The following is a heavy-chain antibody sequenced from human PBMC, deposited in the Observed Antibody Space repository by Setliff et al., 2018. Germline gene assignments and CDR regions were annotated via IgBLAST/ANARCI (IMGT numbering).Heavy chain of an antibody. J-gene: IGHJ6*03. CDR1: GFTFSSHG. D-gene: IGHD7-27*01. Sequence: SLRLSCAGSGFTFSSHGMNWFRQAPGKGLEWVSYINSWGTAVYYADSVKGLFTISRDNAKNSLYLHMSSLRADDTAVYYCASIDWGENFFNTDVWGKGTTVTVSS. CDR3: ASIDWGENFFNTDV. V-gene: IGHV3-48*03. CDR2: INSWGTAV.